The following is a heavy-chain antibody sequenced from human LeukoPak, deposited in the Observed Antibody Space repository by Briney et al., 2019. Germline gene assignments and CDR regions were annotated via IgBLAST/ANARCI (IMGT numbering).Heavy chain of an antibody. CDR1: CCTLGCWG. CDR2: VGHDGSNK. V-gene: IGHV3-30*02. CDR3: AKEVGWLDDLAQAFGV. D-gene: IGHD5-12*01. Sequence: GGSVRVSDALSCCTLGCWGMDGLVQGGGDGLSGGAVVGHDGSNKYYGDSVKGRFTISRGNSKKLLYLQMNSLRPEDTAMYYCAKEVGWLDDLAQAFGVWGQGTMVTVSS. J-gene: IGHJ3*01.